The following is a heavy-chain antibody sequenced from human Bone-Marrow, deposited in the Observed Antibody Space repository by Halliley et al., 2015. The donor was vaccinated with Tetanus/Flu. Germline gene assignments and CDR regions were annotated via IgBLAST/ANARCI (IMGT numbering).Heavy chain of an antibody. Sequence: TLSLTCDVHGDSFSDNYWSWVRQPPGKGLEWIGEIDRTGDTNYNPPLVSRLAILIDTSRNQVSLKLNSVTAAGTSVYYCARNGFYTVDYWGQGALVTFSS. CDR1: GDSFSDNY. CDR3: ARNGFYTVDY. V-gene: IGHV4-34*01. D-gene: IGHD2-8*01. CDR2: IDRTGDT. J-gene: IGHJ4*02.